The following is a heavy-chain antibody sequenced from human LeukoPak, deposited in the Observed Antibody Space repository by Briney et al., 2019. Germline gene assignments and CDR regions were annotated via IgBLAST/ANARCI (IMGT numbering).Heavy chain of an antibody. D-gene: IGHD1-26*01. V-gene: IGHV3-33*06. Sequence: PGGSLRLSCAASGFTFSSYGMHWGRQAPGKGVEGVAVIWYDGSNKYYADSVKGRFTISRDNSKNTLYLQMNSLRAEDAAVYYCAKDPRGSYSRDYYYYMDVWGKGTTVTVSS. CDR2: IWYDGSNK. J-gene: IGHJ6*03. CDR3: AKDPRGSYSRDYYYYMDV. CDR1: GFTFSSYG.